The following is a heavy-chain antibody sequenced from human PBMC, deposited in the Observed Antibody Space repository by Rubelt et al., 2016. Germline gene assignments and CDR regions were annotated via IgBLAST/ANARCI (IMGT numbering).Heavy chain of an antibody. CDR1: GYTFTSYG. CDR2: ISAYNGNT. J-gene: IGHJ6*02. V-gene: IGHV1-18*01. CDR3: RHKVGPKDSGIDL. Sequence: QVHLVQSAIEVKKPGASVKISCKTSGYTFTSYGISWVRQAPGQGLEWMGWISAYNGNTNYAQKLQGRLTITADKSTNTAFMELSSLRSDDTATYFCRHKVGPKDSGIDLWGQGTSVTVSS. D-gene: IGHD1-26*01.